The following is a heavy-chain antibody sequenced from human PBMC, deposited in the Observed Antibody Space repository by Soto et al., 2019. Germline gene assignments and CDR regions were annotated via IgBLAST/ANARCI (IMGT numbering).Heavy chain of an antibody. J-gene: IGHJ6*02. CDR3: ARGPEYYDFWSGYYPSLGTYYYYGMDV. Sequence: GGSLRLSCAASGFTFSSYWMHWVRQAPGKGLVWVSRINSDGSSTSYADSVKGRFTISRDNAKNTLYLQMNSLRAEDTAVYYCARGPEYYDFWSGYYPSLGTYYYYGMDVWGQGTTVTVSS. CDR1: GFTFSSYW. CDR2: INSDGSST. D-gene: IGHD3-3*01. V-gene: IGHV3-74*01.